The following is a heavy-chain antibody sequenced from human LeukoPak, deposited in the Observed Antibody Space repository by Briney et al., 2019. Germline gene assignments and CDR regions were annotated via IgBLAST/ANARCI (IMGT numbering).Heavy chain of an antibody. Sequence: SVKVSCKASGGTFSSYAISWVRQAPGQGLEWMGRITPILGIANYAQKFQGRVTITADKSTSTAYMELSSLRSEDTAVYYCASVGGDKPDYYYYGMDVWGQGTTVTVSS. CDR2: ITPILGIA. D-gene: IGHD2-21*01. J-gene: IGHJ6*02. CDR3: ASVGGDKPDYYYYGMDV. CDR1: GGTFSSYA. V-gene: IGHV1-69*04.